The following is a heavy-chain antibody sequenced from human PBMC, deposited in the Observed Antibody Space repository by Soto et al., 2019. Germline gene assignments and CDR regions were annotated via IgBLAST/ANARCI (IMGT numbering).Heavy chain of an antibody. Sequence: EVQLVESGGDSVQPGGSLRLSCAASGFTFSTYWMHWVRQAPGEGLLWVSRIKGDESTTSSAASVKGRFTISRDNAKNTVYLHMTSLRADDTAVYYCARGAFHNYYVDYWGQGTLVTVSS. CDR2: IKGDESTT. CDR1: GFTFSTYW. V-gene: IGHV3-74*01. D-gene: IGHD3-16*01. CDR3: ARGAFHNYYVDY. J-gene: IGHJ4*02.